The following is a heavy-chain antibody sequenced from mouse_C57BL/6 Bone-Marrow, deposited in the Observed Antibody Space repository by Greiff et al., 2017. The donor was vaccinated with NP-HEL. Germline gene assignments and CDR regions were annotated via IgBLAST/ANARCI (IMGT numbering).Heavy chain of an antibody. V-gene: IGHV14-2*01. CDR1: GFTINDYY. CDR3: ARSVFAY. CDR2: IDPEDGAT. J-gene: IGHJ3*01. Sequence: VQLQQSGAELVKPGASVKLSCTASGFTINDYYMHWVKQMTEQGLEWIGRIDPEDGATKYPPQFQGKATITADTSSNTAYLKLSSLTSEDTAVYYSARSVFAYWGQGTLVTVSA.